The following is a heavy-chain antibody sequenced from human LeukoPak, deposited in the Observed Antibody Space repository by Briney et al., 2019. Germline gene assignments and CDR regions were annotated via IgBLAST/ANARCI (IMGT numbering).Heavy chain of an antibody. CDR1: GSRFTSYW. V-gene: IGHV5-51*01. CDR2: IYPGDSDT. Sequence: PGESLKISCQGSGSRFTSYWIGWVRQLPGKGLEWMGIIYPGDSDTRYSPSFQGQVTISADKSISTAYLQWSSLKASDSAMYYCARPNLWFGEFYGFDPWGQGTLVTVSS. D-gene: IGHD3-10*01. CDR3: ARPNLWFGEFYGFDP. J-gene: IGHJ5*02.